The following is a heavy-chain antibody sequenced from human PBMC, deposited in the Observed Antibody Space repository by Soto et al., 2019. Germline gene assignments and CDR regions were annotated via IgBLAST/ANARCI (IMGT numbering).Heavy chain of an antibody. Sequence: AAVKVSCKASGYTFTSYGISWVRQAPGQRREGRGWVNAGSGNTKYAQKFKGRVTITRDTSASTAYMELSSLRSEDTAVYYCAIECLKWFGELSCYYYYMDVWGKGTTVNVSS. CDR3: AIECLKWFGELSCYYYYMDV. D-gene: IGHD3-10*01. V-gene: IGHV1-3*01. J-gene: IGHJ6*03. CDR1: GYTFTSYG. CDR2: VNAGSGNT.